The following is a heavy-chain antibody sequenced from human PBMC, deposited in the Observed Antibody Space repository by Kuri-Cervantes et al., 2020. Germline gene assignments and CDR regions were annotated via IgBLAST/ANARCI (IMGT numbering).Heavy chain of an antibody. Sequence: GESLKISCAASGFTFSLYSMNWVRQAPGRGLEWVSYISSSGSTIYYADSVKGRFTISRDNAKNSMYLQMNSLRDEDTAMYYCARFSDSGYTFEVWGQGTLVTSPQ. J-gene: IGHJ4*02. D-gene: IGHD6-25*01. CDR2: ISSSGSTI. CDR1: GFTFSLYS. V-gene: IGHV3-48*02. CDR3: ARFSDSGYTFEV.